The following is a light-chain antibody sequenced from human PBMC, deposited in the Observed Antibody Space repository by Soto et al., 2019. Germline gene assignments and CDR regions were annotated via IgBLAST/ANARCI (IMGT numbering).Light chain of an antibody. J-gene: IGLJ2*01. CDR3: CAYAATTASVV. Sequence: QTVLSQPASVSGSRGQSITISCTGPSSELGSDNFVSWYQQFQGQPPKLVIYEDTKRRSGVSSRCSGAKSGNTASLTISGLQADDEADYYCCAYAATTASVVFGGGTKVTVL. CDR2: EDT. CDR1: SSELGSDNF. V-gene: IGLV2-23*01.